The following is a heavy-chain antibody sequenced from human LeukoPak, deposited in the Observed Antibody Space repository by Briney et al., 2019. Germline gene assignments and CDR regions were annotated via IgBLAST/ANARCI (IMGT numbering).Heavy chain of an antibody. V-gene: IGHV4-39*01. CDR2: IYYSGST. CDR1: GGSISSSSYY. D-gene: IGHD2-15*01. J-gene: IGHJ4*02. Sequence: SETLSLTCTVSGGSISSSSYYWGWIRQPPGKGPEWIGSIYYSGSTYYNPSLKSRVTISVDTSKNQFSLKLSSVTAADTAVYYCARHTGLVVVAAIAYYFDYWGQGTLVTVSS. CDR3: ARHTGLVVVAAIAYYFDY.